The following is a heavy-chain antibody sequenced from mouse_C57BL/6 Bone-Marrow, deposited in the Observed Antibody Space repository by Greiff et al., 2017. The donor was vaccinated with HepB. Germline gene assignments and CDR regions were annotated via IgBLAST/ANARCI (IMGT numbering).Heavy chain of an antibody. V-gene: IGHV5-16*01. D-gene: IGHD1-1*01. J-gene: IGHJ2*01. Sequence: EVKLMESEGGLVQPGSSMKLSCTASGFTFSDYYMAWVRQVPEKGLEWVANINYDGSSTYYLDSLKSRFIISRDNAKNILYLQMSSLKSEDTATYYCAREDYGISFYFDYWGQGTTLTVSS. CDR2: INYDGSST. CDR3: AREDYGISFYFDY. CDR1: GFTFSDYY.